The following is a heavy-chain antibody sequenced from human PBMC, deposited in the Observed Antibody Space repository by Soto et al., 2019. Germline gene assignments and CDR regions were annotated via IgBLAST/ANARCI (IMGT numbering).Heavy chain of an antibody. V-gene: IGHV4-59*01. CDR1: GCSISSYY. CDR2: IYYSGST. J-gene: IGHJ4*02. CDR3: ARSDGRY. Sequence: SETLSLTCTVSGCSISSYYWSWIRQPPGKGLEWIGYIYYSGSTNYNPSLKSRVTISVDTSKNQFSLKLSSVTAADTAVYYCARSDGRYRGQVTLVTVSS.